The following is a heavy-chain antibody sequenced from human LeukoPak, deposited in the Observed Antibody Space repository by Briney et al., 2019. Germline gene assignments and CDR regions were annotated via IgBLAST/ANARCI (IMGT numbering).Heavy chain of an antibody. CDR2: ISSSSSYI. Sequence: PGGSLRLSCAASGFTFSSYSMNWVRQAPGKGLEWVSCISSSSSYIYYADSVKGRFTISRDNAKNSLYLQMNSLRAEDTAVYYCAREGPYYYDSSGYVRQVYFFDYWGQGTLVTVSS. CDR3: AREGPYYYDSSGYVRQVYFFDY. CDR1: GFTFSSYS. J-gene: IGHJ4*02. V-gene: IGHV3-21*01. D-gene: IGHD3-22*01.